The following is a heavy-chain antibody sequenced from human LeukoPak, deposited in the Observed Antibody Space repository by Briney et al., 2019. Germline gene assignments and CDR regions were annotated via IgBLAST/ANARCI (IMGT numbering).Heavy chain of an antibody. CDR3: ARGDGGSGWHYFDY. CDR2: IYYSGST. Sequence: SETLSLTCTVSGASISSYSGNWIRQTPGKGLEWIGNIYYSGSTNYNPSLKSRVTISIDTSNNQFSLKLSSVTAADTAVYYCARGDGGSGWHYFDYWGQGTLVTVSS. CDR1: GASISSYS. J-gene: IGHJ4*02. V-gene: IGHV4-59*01. D-gene: IGHD6-19*01.